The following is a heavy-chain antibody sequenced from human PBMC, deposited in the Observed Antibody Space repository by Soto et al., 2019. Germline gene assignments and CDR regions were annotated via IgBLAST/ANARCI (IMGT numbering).Heavy chain of an antibody. Sequence: PSETLSLTCAVSGGSISSSNWWSLVRQPPGKGLEWIGEIYHSGSTNYNPSLKSRVTISVDKSKNQFSLKLSSVTAADTAVYYCATRSDYGDYVMGYWGQGTLVTVSS. CDR2: IYHSGST. D-gene: IGHD4-17*01. J-gene: IGHJ4*02. CDR3: ATRSDYGDYVMGY. CDR1: GGSISSSNW. V-gene: IGHV4-4*02.